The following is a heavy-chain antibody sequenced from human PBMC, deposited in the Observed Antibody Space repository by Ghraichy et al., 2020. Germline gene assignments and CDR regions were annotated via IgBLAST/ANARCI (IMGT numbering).Heavy chain of an antibody. D-gene: IGHD3-22*01. CDR2: IHSDGST. Sequence: GESLNISCAASGFTVGSHYMTWVRQAPGGGLECVSLIHSDGSTYYADSVKGRFTISRHNTNNTLYLQMDNLRPVDTAMYYWAREISSDSSGYIDVLDIWGQGTAVTVSS. CDR1: GFTVGSHY. V-gene: IGHV3-53*04. J-gene: IGHJ3*02. CDR3: AREISSDSSGYIDVLDI.